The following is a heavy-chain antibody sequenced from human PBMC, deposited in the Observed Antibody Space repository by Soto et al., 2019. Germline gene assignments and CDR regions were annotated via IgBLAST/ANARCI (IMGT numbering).Heavy chain of an antibody. CDR1: GDSVSSNSAT. J-gene: IGHJ3*02. Sequence: SQTLSLAGGISGDSVSSNSATCSLIRQSPSRGLELLGRTYYRSKLYNDYAVSVKSRITVNPDTSKNQFSLQLNSVTPEDTAVYYCARGSRGAFDIWGQGTMVTVSS. D-gene: IGHD3-16*01. CDR2: TYYRSKLYN. CDR3: ARGSRGAFDI. V-gene: IGHV6-1*01.